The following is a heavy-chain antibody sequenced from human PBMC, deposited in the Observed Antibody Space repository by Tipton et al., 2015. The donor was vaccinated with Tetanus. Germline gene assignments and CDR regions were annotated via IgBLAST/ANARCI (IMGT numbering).Heavy chain of an antibody. V-gene: IGHV4-39*01. J-gene: IGHJ5*02. D-gene: IGHD2-15*01. CDR2: IHYTGST. CDR1: GGSIIVSNFY. CDR3: ARQSCSGGSCRFDP. Sequence: TLSLTCRVSGGSIIVSNFYWGWIRPPPGKGLEWIGSIHYTGSTYLNPSLKSRVTISVDTSKNQFSLKPTSATAADTAFYYCARQSCSGGSCRFDPWGQGTLVTVSS.